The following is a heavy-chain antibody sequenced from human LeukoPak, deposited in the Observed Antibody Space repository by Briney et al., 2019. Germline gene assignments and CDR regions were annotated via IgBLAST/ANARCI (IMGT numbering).Heavy chain of an antibody. CDR2: IIPILGIA. CDR1: GYTFTSYG. D-gene: IGHD2-15*01. V-gene: IGHV1-69*04. Sequence: GASVKVSCKASGYTFTSYGISWVRQAPGQGLEWMGRIIPILGIANYAQKFQGRVTITTDKSTSTAYMELSSLRSEDTAVYYCARDREYCSGGSCYFGYWGQGTLVTVSS. J-gene: IGHJ4*02. CDR3: ARDREYCSGGSCYFGY.